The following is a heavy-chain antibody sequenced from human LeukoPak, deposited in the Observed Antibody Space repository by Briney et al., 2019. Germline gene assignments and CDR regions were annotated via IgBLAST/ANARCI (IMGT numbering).Heavy chain of an antibody. Sequence: SETLSLTCTVSGGSISSSSYYWGWIRQPPGKGLEWIESIYYSGSTYYHPSLKSRVTISVDTSKHQFSLKLSSVTAADTAVYYCARQVGCSGGSCQLHYYYYMDVWGKGTTVTVSS. CDR1: GGSISSSSYY. D-gene: IGHD2-15*01. J-gene: IGHJ6*03. CDR3: ARQVGCSGGSCQLHYYYYMDV. V-gene: IGHV4-39*01. CDR2: IYYSGST.